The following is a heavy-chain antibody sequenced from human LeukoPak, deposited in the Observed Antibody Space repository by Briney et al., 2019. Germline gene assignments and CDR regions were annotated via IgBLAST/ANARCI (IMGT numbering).Heavy chain of an antibody. CDR2: IKQDGSEK. V-gene: IGHV3-7*01. CDR3: ARDCWGIKVMDGFDN. D-gene: IGHD2-8*01. J-gene: IGHJ4*02. CDR1: GFSFSSYY. Sequence: PGGSLRLPCAASGFSFSSYYMSWARQAPGKGLEWVANIKQDGSEKKYVDSVKGRFTISRDNAKNSLYLQMNSLRAEDTAVYYCARDCWGIKVMDGFDNWGQGTLVTVSS.